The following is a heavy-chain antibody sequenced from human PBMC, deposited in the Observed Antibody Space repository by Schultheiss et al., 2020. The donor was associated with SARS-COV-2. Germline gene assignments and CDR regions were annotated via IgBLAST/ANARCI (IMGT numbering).Heavy chain of an antibody. Sequence: SETLSLTCAVSGGSISSGGYSWSWIRQPPGKGLEWIGYIYHSGSTYYNPSLKSRVTISVDTSKNQFSLKLSSVTAADTAVYYCARGLITGTPFFDYWGQGTLVTVSS. CDR1: GGSISSGGYS. V-gene: IGHV4-30-2*01. D-gene: IGHD1-20*01. J-gene: IGHJ4*02. CDR3: ARGLITGTPFFDY. CDR2: IYHSGST.